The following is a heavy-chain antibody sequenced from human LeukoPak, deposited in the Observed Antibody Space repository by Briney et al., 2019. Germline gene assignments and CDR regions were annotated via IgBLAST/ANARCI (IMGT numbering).Heavy chain of an antibody. J-gene: IGHJ4*02. CDR2: IYTSGST. Sequence: SETLSLTCTVSGDSISTYYWSWIRQPAGEGLEWIGRIYTSGSTSYNPSLKSRATMSLDTSKNQFSLRLTSVTAADTAVYYCARKAKVATYFDYWGQGILVTVSS. V-gene: IGHV4-4*07. CDR1: GDSISTYY. CDR3: ARKAKVATYFDY. D-gene: IGHD2-15*01.